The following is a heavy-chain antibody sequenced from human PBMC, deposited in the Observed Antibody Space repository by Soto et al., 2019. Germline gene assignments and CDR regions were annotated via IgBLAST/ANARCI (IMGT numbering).Heavy chain of an antibody. CDR1: GFTFSSYA. Sequence: PGGSLRLSCAASGFTFSSYAMSWVRQAPGKGLEWVSAISGSGGSTYYADSVKGRFTISRDNSKNTLYLQMNSLRAEDTAVYYWAKDKPYYFFWGGLPAPLGKLRNWFAPGGQGPLVTVS. V-gene: IGHV3-23*01. J-gene: IGHJ5*02. D-gene: IGHD3-3*01. CDR2: ISGSGGST. CDR3: AKDKPYYFFWGGLPAPLGKLRNWFAP.